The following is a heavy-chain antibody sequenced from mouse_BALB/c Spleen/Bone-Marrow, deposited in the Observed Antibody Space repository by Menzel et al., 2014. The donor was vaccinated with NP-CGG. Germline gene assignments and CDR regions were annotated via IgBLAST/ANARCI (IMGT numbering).Heavy chain of an antibody. V-gene: IGHV1-54*01. D-gene: IGHD1-1*01. CDR3: AREIITSFAY. J-gene: IGHJ3*01. CDR1: GYAFTNYL. CDR2: INPGSGGT. Sequence: VQVVESGAELVRPGTSVKVSCKASGYAFTNYLIEWVKQRPGQGLEWIGVINPGSGGTNYNEKFKGKATLTADKSSSTAYMQLGSLTSDDSAVYFCAREIITSFAYWGQGTLVTVSA.